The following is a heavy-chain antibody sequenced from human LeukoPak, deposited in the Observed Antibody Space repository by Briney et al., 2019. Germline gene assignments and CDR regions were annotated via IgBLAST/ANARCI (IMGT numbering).Heavy chain of an antibody. V-gene: IGHV3-11*01. CDR1: GFTFSDYY. J-gene: IGHJ4*02. Sequence: GGSLRLSCAASGFTFSDYYMSWIRQAPGKGLEWASYISSSGSTIYYADSVKGRFTISRDNAKNSLYLQMNSLRAEDTAVYYCAKQVWAWNYFDYWGQGTLVTVSS. CDR2: ISSSGSTI. CDR3: AKQVWAWNYFDY. D-gene: IGHD1-1*01.